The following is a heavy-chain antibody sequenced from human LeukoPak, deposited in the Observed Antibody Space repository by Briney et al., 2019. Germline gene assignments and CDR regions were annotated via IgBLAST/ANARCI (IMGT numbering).Heavy chain of an antibody. V-gene: IGHV1-46*01. CDR3: ARDRLDCSGGSCYGLVY. CDR1: GYTFTSYY. CDR2: INPSGGST. J-gene: IGHJ4*02. Sequence: ASVKVSCKASGYTFTSYYMHWVRQAPGQGLEWMGIINPSGGSTSYAQKFQGRVTMTRDTSTSTVYMELSSLRSEDTAVYYCARDRLDCSGGSCYGLVYWGQGTLVTVSS. D-gene: IGHD2-15*01.